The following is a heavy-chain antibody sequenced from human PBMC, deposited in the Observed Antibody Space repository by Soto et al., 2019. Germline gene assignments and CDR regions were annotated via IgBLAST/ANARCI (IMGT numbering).Heavy chain of an antibody. CDR3: ARDRGVPAVTITSPDS. V-gene: IGHV1-2*02. CDR2: IDPSSGGT. J-gene: IGHJ4*02. CDR1: GYTFTGYY. Sequence: QVQLVQSGAEVKRPGASVKVSCKASGYTFTGYYIHWVRQAPGPGPEWMGWIDPSSGGTNFAQKFQGRVTMTRDTPISTAYMELSRLRSDDAAVYYCARDRGVPAVTITSPDSWGQGTLFTVSS. D-gene: IGHD2-2*01.